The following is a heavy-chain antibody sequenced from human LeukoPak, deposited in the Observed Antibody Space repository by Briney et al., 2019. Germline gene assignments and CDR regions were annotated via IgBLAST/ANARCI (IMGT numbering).Heavy chain of an antibody. CDR2: MNPNSGNT. Sequence: ASVKVSCKASGYTFTSYDINWVRQVTGQGLAWMGWMNPNSGNTGYAQKFHGRITITSNTSTSTAFMELGSLRSEDTAVYYCARGGASAAARRFDPWGQGTLVTVSS. J-gene: IGHJ5*02. V-gene: IGHV1-8*01. D-gene: IGHD2-2*01. CDR3: ARGGASAAARRFDP. CDR1: GYTFTSYD.